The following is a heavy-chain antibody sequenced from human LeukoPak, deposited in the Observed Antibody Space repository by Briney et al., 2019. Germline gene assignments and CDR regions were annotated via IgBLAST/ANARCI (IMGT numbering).Heavy chain of an antibody. V-gene: IGHV3-66*03. CDR3: ARVGYYASGPFSYFDY. CDR2: IYSSGDT. CDR1: GVSVSSNY. Sequence: GGSLRLSCAVSGVSVSSNYMSWVRQAPGKGLEWVSVIYSSGDTHYADSVQGRFTISRDNSKNTLYLQMNSLSVEDTAVYYCARVGYYASGPFSYFDYWGQGTLVTVSS. D-gene: IGHD3-10*01. J-gene: IGHJ4*02.